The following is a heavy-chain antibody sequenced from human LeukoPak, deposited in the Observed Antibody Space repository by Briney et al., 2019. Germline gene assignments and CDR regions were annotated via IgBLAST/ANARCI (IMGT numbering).Heavy chain of an antibody. J-gene: IGHJ6*03. Sequence: PSVKVSCKASGGTFSSYAISWVRQAPGQGLEWMGRIIPIFGTANYAQKFQGRVTITTDESTSTAYMELSSLRSEDTAVYYCARGVQLDYYYYYMDVWGKGTTVTVSS. CDR1: GGTFSSYA. CDR2: IIPIFGTA. CDR3: ARGVQLDYYYYYMDV. D-gene: IGHD5-18*01. V-gene: IGHV1-69*05.